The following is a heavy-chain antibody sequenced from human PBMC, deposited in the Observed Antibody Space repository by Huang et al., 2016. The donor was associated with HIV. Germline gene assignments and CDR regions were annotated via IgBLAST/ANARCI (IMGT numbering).Heavy chain of an antibody. V-gene: IGHV4-39*01. CDR3: ARPPGSGILGGWFDP. CDR2: INYTGST. Sequence: QLQLQESGPGLVKPSETLSLTCPVSGGSVSSTNYYWGWSRQPPGKGREWIGTINYTGSTYDKPSLKGRVTSAVDTAKNQFYLKVTAVTAADTALDYCARPPGSGILGGWFDPWGQGALVTVSS. D-gene: IGHD3-10*01. J-gene: IGHJ5*02. CDR1: GGSVSSTNYY.